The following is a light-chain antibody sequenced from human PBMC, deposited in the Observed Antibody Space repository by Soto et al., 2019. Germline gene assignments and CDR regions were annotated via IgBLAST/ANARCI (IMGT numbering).Light chain of an antibody. CDR2: EVN. J-gene: IGLJ2*01. V-gene: IGLV2-8*01. CDR1: RSDVGAYNY. Sequence: QSVLTQPPSASGSPGQSVTISCTGTRSDVGAYNYVSWYQHHPGNAPKLIIYEVNKRPSGVPDRFSGYKSGNTASLTVSGLQAEDEADYYCSSYGGSNNYVLFGGGTKLTVL. CDR3: SSYGGSNNYVL.